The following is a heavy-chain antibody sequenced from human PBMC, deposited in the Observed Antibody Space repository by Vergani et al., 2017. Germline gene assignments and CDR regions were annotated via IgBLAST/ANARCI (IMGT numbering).Heavy chain of an antibody. D-gene: IGHD2-2*01. CDR1: GFTFDDYG. CDR3: ARGGASSTSCYGLCAFDI. V-gene: IGHV3-20*04. CDR2: INWNGGST. J-gene: IGHJ3*02. Sequence: EVQLVESGGGVVRPGGSLRLSCAASGFTFDDYGMSWVRQAPGKGLEWVSGINWNGGSTGYADSVKGRFTISRDNAKNSLYLQMNSLRSDDTAVYYCARGGASSTSCYGLCAFDIWGQGTMVTVSS.